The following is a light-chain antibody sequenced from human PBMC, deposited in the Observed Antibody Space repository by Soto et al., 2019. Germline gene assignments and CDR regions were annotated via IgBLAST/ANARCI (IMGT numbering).Light chain of an antibody. CDR1: QSVSSN. Sequence: EIVMTQSPATLSVSPGERATLSCRASQSVSSNLAWYQQKPGQAPRLLIYGASTRATGIPARFSSSGSGTEFTLTISSLQSEDFAVYYFPQYKNLPRTFGQGTKVEI. J-gene: IGKJ1*01. V-gene: IGKV3D-15*01. CDR2: GAS. CDR3: PQYKNLPRT.